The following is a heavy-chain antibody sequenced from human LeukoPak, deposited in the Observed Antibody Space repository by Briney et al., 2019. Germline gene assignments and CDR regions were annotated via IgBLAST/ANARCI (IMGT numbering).Heavy chain of an antibody. J-gene: IGHJ4*02. CDR3: ARGRVPDFWSGYYFDY. V-gene: IGHV4-34*01. CDR1: GGSFSGYY. Sequence: ASETLSLTCAVYGGSFSGYYWSWIRQPPGKGLEWIGEINHSGSTNYNPSLKSRVTISVDTSKNQFSLKLSSVTAADTAVYYCARGRVPDFWSGYYFDYWGQGTLVTVSS. D-gene: IGHD3-3*01. CDR2: INHSGST.